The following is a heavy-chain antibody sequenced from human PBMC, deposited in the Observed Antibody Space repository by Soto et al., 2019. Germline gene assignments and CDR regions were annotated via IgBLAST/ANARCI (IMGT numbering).Heavy chain of an antibody. CDR2: INANSGDT. CDR3: ARAKQSGYSGYNNDY. J-gene: IGHJ4*02. Sequence: AASVKVSCKASGYTFTGYYMHWVRQAPGQGLEWMGWINANSGDTNYAQNFQDRVTMTRDTSTSTAYMELSRLRSDDTAVYYCARAKQSGYSGYNNDYWGQGTLVTVSS. V-gene: IGHV1-2*02. D-gene: IGHD5-12*01. CDR1: GYTFTGYY.